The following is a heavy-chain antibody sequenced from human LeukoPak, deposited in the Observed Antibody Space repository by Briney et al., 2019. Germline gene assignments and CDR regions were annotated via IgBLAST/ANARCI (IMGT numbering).Heavy chain of an antibody. Sequence: GGSLRLSCAASGFTFSSYWMSWVRQAPGKGLEWVANIKQDGSEKYYVDSVKGRFTISRDNAKNSLYLQMNSLGAEDTAVYYCASFSCRALIAVAGRDAFDIWGQGTMVTVSS. CDR3: ASFSCRALIAVAGRDAFDI. V-gene: IGHV3-7*05. D-gene: IGHD6-19*01. J-gene: IGHJ3*02. CDR1: GFTFSSYW. CDR2: IKQDGSEK.